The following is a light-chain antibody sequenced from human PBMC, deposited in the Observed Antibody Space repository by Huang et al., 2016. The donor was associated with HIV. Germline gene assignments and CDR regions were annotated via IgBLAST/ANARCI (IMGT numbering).Light chain of an antibody. Sequence: DIVMTQSPDSLAASLGERATINCKSSQGVLYNSNNKNYLAWYQQKPGQPPKLLIYWASTRAAVVPDRFSGSGSGTDFTLTINSLQAGDVAIYYCQQCYSPPYIFGQGTRLEIK. CDR2: WAS. CDR1: QGVLYNSNNKNY. V-gene: IGKV4-1*01. J-gene: IGKJ2*01. CDR3: QQCYSPPYI.